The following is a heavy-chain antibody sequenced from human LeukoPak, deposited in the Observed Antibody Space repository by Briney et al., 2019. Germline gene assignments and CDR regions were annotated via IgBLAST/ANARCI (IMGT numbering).Heavy chain of an antibody. Sequence: ASVKVSCKASGYTFTSYAMNWVRQAPGQGLEWMGWINTNTGNPTYAQGFTGRFVFSLDTSVSTAYLQISSLKAEDTAVYYCAREAYCGGDCYSAAAFDIWGQGTMVTVSS. D-gene: IGHD2-21*02. V-gene: IGHV7-4-1*02. J-gene: IGHJ3*02. CDR3: AREAYCGGDCYSAAAFDI. CDR1: GYTFTSYA. CDR2: INTNTGNP.